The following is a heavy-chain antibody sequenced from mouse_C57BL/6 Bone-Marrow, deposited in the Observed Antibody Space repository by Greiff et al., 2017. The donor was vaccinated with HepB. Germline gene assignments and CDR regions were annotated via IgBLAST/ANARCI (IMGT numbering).Heavy chain of an antibody. V-gene: IGHV3-6*01. CDR2: ISYDGSN. CDR1: GYSITSGYY. CDR3: ARSPLRLRAMDY. D-gene: IGHD3-2*02. Sequence: DVKLQESGPGLVKPSQSLSLTCSVTGYSITSGYYWNWIRQFPGNKLEWMGYISYDGSNNYNPSLKNRISITRDTSKNQFFLKLNSVTTEDTATYYCARSPLRLRAMDYWGQGTSVTVSS. J-gene: IGHJ4*01.